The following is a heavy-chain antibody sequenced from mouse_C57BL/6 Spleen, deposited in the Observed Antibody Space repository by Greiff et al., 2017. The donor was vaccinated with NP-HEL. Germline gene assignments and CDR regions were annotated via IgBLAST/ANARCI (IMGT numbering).Heavy chain of an antibody. J-gene: IGHJ3*01. CDR2: ISYDGSN. D-gene: IGHD1-1*01. CDR1: GYSITSGYY. CDR3: PYDSSLAWFAY. Sequence: DVKLQESGPGLVKPSQSLSLTCSVTGYSITSGYYWNWIRQFPGNKLEWMGYISYDGSNNSNPSLKNRISITRDTSKNQFFLKLNSVTTEDTATYYCPYDSSLAWFAYWGQGTLVTVSA. V-gene: IGHV3-6*01.